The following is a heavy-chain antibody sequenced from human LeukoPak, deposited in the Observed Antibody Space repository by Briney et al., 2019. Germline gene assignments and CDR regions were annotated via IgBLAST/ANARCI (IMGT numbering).Heavy chain of an antibody. CDR3: ARGVSGTGPDI. Sequence: GGSLRLSYAASGFTFSSYWMHWVRQAPGKGLVWVSRIKTDGSSTDYADSGKGRFTISRDKAKNTMYLQMNSLRAEDTAVYYCARGVSGTGPDIWGLGTMVTVSS. D-gene: IGHD5/OR15-5a*01. CDR2: IKTDGSST. V-gene: IGHV3-74*01. CDR1: GFTFSSYW. J-gene: IGHJ3*02.